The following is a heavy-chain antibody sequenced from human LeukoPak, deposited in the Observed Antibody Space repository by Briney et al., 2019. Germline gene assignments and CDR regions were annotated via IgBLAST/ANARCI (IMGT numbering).Heavy chain of an antibody. CDR2: INHSGST. CDR3: AFRKVGYRSSTSCYFRSGFDP. Sequence: SETLSLTCAVYGGSFSGYYWSWIRQPPGKGLEWIGEINHSGSTNYNPSLKSRVTISVDTSKNQFSLKLSSVTAADTAVYYCAFRKVGYRSSTSCYFRSGFDPWGQGTLVTVSS. J-gene: IGHJ5*02. CDR1: GGSFSGYY. D-gene: IGHD2-2*01. V-gene: IGHV4-34*01.